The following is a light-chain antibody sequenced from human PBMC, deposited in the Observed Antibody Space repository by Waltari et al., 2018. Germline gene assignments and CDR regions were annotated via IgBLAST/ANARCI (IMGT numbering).Light chain of an antibody. CDR1: ESVRNL. CDR3: QQRATRT. J-gene: IGKJ2*01. CDR2: DAS. Sequence: TPACRASESVRNLFAWYQQQPGQAPMLLIYDASKQATGIPGRFNDSGSRTDFTLTISSLEPEDFAVYYCQQRATRTFGQGTKVEIK. V-gene: IGKV3-11*01.